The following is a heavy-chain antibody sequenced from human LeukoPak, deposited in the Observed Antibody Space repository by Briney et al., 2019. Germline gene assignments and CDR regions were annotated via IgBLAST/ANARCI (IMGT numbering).Heavy chain of an antibody. V-gene: IGHV4-59*08. CDR1: GGSISSYY. J-gene: IGHJ4*02. D-gene: IGHD6-13*01. Sequence: ASETLSLTCTVSGGSISSYYWSWIRQPPGKGLEWIGYIYYSGSTNYNPSLKSRVTISVDTSKNQFSLKLSSVTAADTAVYYCARQTAAAGILKWGQGTLVTVSS. CDR3: ARQTAAAGILK. CDR2: IYYSGST.